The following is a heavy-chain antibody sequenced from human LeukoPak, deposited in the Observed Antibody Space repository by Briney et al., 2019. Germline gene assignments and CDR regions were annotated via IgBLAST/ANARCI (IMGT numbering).Heavy chain of an antibody. D-gene: IGHD5-24*01. Sequence: SVKVSCKASGGTFNSYAISWVRQTPGQGLEWMGGIMPLFGTANYAQEFQGRVTFTTDESASTAYMEVSSLRSEDTAVYYCASASLGDGYGVGDYYQYMDVRGKGTTVTVSS. J-gene: IGHJ6*03. CDR3: ASASLGDGYGVGDYYQYMDV. CDR1: GGTFNSYA. CDR2: IMPLFGTA. V-gene: IGHV1-69*05.